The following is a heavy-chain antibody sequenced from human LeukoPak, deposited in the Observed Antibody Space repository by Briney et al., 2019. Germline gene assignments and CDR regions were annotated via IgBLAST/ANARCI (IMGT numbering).Heavy chain of an antibody. Sequence: SVKVSCKASGYTFTSYGISWVRQAPGQGLEWMGWISAYNGNTNYAQKLQGRVTMTTDTSTSTAYMELRSLRSDDTAVYYCARATEDYYDSSGYYPFFNFDYWGQGTLVTVSS. CDR1: GYTFTSYG. J-gene: IGHJ4*02. CDR2: ISAYNGNT. CDR3: ARATEDYYDSSGYYPFFNFDY. V-gene: IGHV1-18*01. D-gene: IGHD3-22*01.